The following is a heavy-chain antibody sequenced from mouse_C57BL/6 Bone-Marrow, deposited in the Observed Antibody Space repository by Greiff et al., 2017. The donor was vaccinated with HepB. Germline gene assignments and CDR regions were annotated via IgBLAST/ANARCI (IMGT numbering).Heavy chain of an antibody. CDR3: ARPPSGDWYFDV. J-gene: IGHJ1*03. Sequence: DVQLVESGGGLVKPGGSLKLSCAASGFTFSDYGMHWVRQAPEKGLEWVAYISSGSSTIYYADTVKGRFTISRDNAKNTLFLQMTSLRSEDTAMYYCARPPSGDWYFDVWGTGTTVTVSS. CDR2: ISSGSSTI. V-gene: IGHV5-17*01. CDR1: GFTFSDYG.